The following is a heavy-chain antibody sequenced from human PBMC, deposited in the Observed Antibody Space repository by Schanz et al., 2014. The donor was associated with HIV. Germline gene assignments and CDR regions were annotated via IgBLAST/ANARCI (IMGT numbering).Heavy chain of an antibody. D-gene: IGHD4-17*01. CDR1: GFTFDNYG. CDR2: MSYDGIRK. J-gene: IGHJ4*02. V-gene: IGHV3-33*05. CDR3: ARQGLRFSFWLDY. Sequence: QEQLVESGGGVVQPGRSLRLSCAASGFTFDNYGMHWVRQAPGKGLEWEAVMSYDGIRKNYADSLKGRFTISRDNSKNTLYLQMNNLRAEDTAVYGCARQGLRFSFWLDYWGQGTPVTVS.